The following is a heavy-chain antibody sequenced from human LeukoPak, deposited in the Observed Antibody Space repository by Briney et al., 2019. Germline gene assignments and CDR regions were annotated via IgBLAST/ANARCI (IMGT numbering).Heavy chain of an antibody. CDR2: IRYDGSNK. Sequence: GGSLRLSCAASGFTFSSYGMHWVRQAPGKGLEWVAFIRYDGSNKYYADSVKGRFTISRDNSKNTLYLQMNSLRAEDTAVYYCAKVHSSSSKGERFAFDIWGQGTMVTVSS. D-gene: IGHD6-6*01. CDR1: GFTFSSYG. J-gene: IGHJ3*02. CDR3: AKVHSSSSKGERFAFDI. V-gene: IGHV3-30*02.